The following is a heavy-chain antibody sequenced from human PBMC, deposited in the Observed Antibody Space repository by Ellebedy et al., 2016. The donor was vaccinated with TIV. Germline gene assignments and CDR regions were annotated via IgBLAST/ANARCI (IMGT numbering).Heavy chain of an antibody. Sequence: PGGSLRLSCAASGVTLSSYWMSWVRQAPGKGLEWVANIKQDGSEKYYVDSVKGRFTISRDNAKNSLYLQMNSLRAEDTAVYYCAREVAATGLSVAFDIWGQGTMVTVSS. CDR2: IKQDGSEK. V-gene: IGHV3-7*01. CDR1: GVTLSSYW. CDR3: AREVAATGLSVAFDI. D-gene: IGHD2-15*01. J-gene: IGHJ3*02.